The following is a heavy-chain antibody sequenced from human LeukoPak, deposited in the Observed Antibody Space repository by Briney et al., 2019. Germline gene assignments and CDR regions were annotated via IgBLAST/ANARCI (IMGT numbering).Heavy chain of an antibody. CDR1: DDSIISYY. J-gene: IGHJ6*03. CDR2: IYYSGST. D-gene: IGHD6-19*01. Sequence: PSETLSLTCTVSDDSIISYYWSWIRQPPGKGLECIGYIYYSGSTNYNPSLKSRVTISVDTSKNQFSLKLSSVTAADTAVYYCARRRNSRGWTYDYYYYMDVWGKGTTVTVSS. V-gene: IGHV4-59*01. CDR3: ARRRNSRGWTYDYYYYMDV.